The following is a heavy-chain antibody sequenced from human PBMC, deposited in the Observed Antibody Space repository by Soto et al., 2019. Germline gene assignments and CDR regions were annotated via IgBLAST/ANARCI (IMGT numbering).Heavy chain of an antibody. V-gene: IGHV4-31*03. Sequence: QVQLQESGPGLVKPSQTLSLTCLVSGASVSGDGSYCSWIRQHPGKGLEFIGYIHNSGSTYSNPSLENRVAMSLDTSKKQFSLRMSSVTAADSAVYFCARDLGSEQWFFDNWGQGILVTVSS. D-gene: IGHD6-19*01. J-gene: IGHJ4*02. CDR2: IHNSGST. CDR1: GASVSGDGSY. CDR3: ARDLGSEQWFFDN.